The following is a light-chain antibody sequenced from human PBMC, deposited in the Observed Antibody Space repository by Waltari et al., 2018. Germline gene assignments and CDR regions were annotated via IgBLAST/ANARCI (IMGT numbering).Light chain of an antibody. J-gene: IGLJ1*01. CDR2: EVT. CDR1: SRDVGTYTL. V-gene: IGLV2-23*02. Sequence: QSGLAQPASASGSPGQSITITCTGASRDVGTYTLVSWYQQRPGKAPRLLIYEVTKRAPGTSDRFSASKSGNTASLSISGLQAQEDEADYYCCSYVGLGTYVFGTGTKVTV. CDR3: CSYVGLGTYV.